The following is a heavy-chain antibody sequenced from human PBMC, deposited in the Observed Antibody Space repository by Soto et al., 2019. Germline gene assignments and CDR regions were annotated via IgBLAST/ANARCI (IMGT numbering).Heavy chain of an antibody. D-gene: IGHD4-4*01. V-gene: IGHV1-8*01. J-gene: IGHJ6*03. CDR2: MNPNSGNT. CDR3: ARGYYSNPREEDYYYYMDV. CDR1: GYTFTSYD. Sequence: ASVKVSCKASGYTFTSYDINWVRQATGQGLEWMGWMNPNSGNTGYAQKFQGRVTMTRNTSISTAYMELSSLRSEDTAVYYCARGYYSNPREEDYYYYMDVWGKGTTVTVSS.